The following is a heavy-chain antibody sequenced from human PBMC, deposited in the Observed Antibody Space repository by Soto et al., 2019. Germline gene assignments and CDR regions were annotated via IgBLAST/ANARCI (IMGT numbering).Heavy chain of an antibody. D-gene: IGHD1-1*01. V-gene: IGHV4-34*01. CDR2: ISESGST. CDR3: ARGSGIVALPGELEDVNYDF. CDR1: GQSFSGHS. Sequence: QVQLPQWGAGLVKPSETLSLSCAVYGQSFSGHSWAWIRQPPGKGLEWIGEISESGSTYYNPSLKRRVTISTDTSKNQFSLKLNSVTAADTAAYFCARGSGIVALPGELEDVNYDFWGQGTLVNVSS. J-gene: IGHJ4*02.